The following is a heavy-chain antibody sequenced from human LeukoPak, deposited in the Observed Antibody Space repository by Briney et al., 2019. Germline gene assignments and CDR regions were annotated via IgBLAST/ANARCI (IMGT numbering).Heavy chain of an antibody. D-gene: IGHD3-22*01. J-gene: IGHJ6*02. V-gene: IGHV4-34*01. CDR1: GGSFSGYY. Sequence: PSETLSLTCAVSGGSFSGYYSYWIRQPPGKGLEWIGEIYNPSLKSRATLSVDTSKNQFSLKLTSVTAADTAVYYCARGRTYYYDTSGYYPSIYYGMDVWGQGTTVIVSS. CDR3: ARGRTYYYDTSGYYPSIYYGMDV. CDR2: I.